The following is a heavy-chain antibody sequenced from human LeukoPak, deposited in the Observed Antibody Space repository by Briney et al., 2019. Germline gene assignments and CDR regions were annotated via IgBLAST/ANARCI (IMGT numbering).Heavy chain of an antibody. CDR3: ARGHGIQWLVPYFQH. CDR2: IWYDGSNK. J-gene: IGHJ1*01. Sequence: GESLKISCAASGFTFSSYGMHWVRQAPGKGLEWVAVIWYDGSNKYYADSVKGRFTISRDNSKNTLYLQMNSLRAEDTAVYYCARGHGIQWLVPYFQHWGQGTLVTVSS. CDR1: GFTFSSYG. V-gene: IGHV3-33*01. D-gene: IGHD6-19*01.